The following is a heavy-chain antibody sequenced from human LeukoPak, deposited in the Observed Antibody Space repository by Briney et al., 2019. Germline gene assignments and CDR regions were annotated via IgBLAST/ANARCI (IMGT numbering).Heavy chain of an antibody. D-gene: IGHD4/OR15-4a*01. V-gene: IGHV3-30*18. J-gene: IGHJ4*02. CDR3: AKDLSGHWCIDY. Sequence: PGGSLRLSCVASGFTFSNYYMHWVRQAPGKGLEWVAIISDDGERKFYADSVRGRITISRDKSKNTLFLQMNSLRADGTAVYLCAKDLSGHWCIDYWGQGTLVTVSS. CDR2: ISDDGERK. CDR1: GFTFSNYY.